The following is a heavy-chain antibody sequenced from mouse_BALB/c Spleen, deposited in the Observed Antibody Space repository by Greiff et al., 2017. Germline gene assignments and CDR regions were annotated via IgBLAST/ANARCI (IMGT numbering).Heavy chain of an antibody. V-gene: IGHV1-5*01. CDR2: IYPGNSDT. J-gene: IGHJ3*01. Sequence: EVQLQQSGTVLARPGASVKMSCKASGYSFTSYWMHWVKQRPGQGLEWIGAIYPGNSDTSYNQKFKGKAKLTAVTSASTAYMELSSLTNEDSAVYYCTRSDTTATGFAYWGQGTLVTVSA. D-gene: IGHD1-2*01. CDR3: TRSDTTATGFAY. CDR1: GYSFTSYW.